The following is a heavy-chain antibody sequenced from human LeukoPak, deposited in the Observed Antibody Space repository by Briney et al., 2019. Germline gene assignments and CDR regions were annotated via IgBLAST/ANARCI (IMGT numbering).Heavy chain of an antibody. Sequence: GGSLRLSCAASGFTFSSYGMHWVRQAPGKGLEWVAVISYDGSNKYYADSVKGRFTISRDNSKKTLYLQMNSLRAEDTAVYYCARGVRYCSGGNCYSNTLTYMDVWGKGTTVTVSS. V-gene: IGHV3-30*03. CDR3: ARGVRYCSGGNCYSNTLTYMDV. CDR1: GFTFSSYG. J-gene: IGHJ6*03. CDR2: ISYDGSNK. D-gene: IGHD2-15*01.